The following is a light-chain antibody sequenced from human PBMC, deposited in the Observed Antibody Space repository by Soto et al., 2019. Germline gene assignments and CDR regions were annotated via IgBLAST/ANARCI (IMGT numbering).Light chain of an antibody. V-gene: IGKV3-15*01. CDR3: QQYENWPPYT. Sequence: EIMMTQSPGTLSVSPGEGATLSCTASQSVNLNLAWYQQKPGQAPSLLIYGASTRATGIPDRFYGSGSGTDFTLTISSAQSEDFAVYYCQQYENWPPYTFGQGTKLEIK. J-gene: IGKJ2*01. CDR1: QSVNLN. CDR2: GAS.